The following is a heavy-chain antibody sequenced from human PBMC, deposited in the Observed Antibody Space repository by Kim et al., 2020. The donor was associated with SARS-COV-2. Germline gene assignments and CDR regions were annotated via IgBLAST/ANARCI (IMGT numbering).Heavy chain of an antibody. CDR1: GFTFSAYD. D-gene: IGHD3-16*01. CDR3: VRDRMGGAFDI. Sequence: GGSLRLSCATSGFTFSAYDMNWVRRAPGKGLEWLSFITKSSTTIYYADSVKGRFTISRDNAKNSLYLQMNSLRDGDTALYYCVRDRMGGAFDIWGQGTMVTVSS. V-gene: IGHV3-48*02. CDR2: ITKSSTTI. J-gene: IGHJ3*02.